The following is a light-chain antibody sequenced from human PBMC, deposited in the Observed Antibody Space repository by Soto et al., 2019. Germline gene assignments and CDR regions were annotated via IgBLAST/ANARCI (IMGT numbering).Light chain of an antibody. CDR3: QSYDTSLSGYVI. Sequence: QAVVTQPPSVSGAPGQRVTISCTGSSSNIGAPYDVHWYQQFPGTAPKLLIFGNTNRPSGVPDRFSGSRSGTSASLAIAGLQVEDEADYYCQSYDTSLSGYVIFGGGTQLTVL. CDR2: GNT. V-gene: IGLV1-40*01. J-gene: IGLJ2*01. CDR1: SSNIGAPYD.